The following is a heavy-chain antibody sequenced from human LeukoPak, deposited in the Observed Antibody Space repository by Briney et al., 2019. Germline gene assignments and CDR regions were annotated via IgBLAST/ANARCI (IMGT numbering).Heavy chain of an antibody. CDR1: GGSFSGYY. J-gene: IGHJ6*02. V-gene: IGHV4-34*01. D-gene: IGHD3-22*01. Sequence: SETLSLTCAVYGGSFSGYYWGWIRQPPGKGLEWIGEINHSGSTNYNPSLKSRVTISVDTSKNQFSLKLSSVTAADTAVYYCAREVLDYYDSTYYGMDVWGQGTTVTASS. CDR3: AREVLDYYDSTYYGMDV. CDR2: INHSGST.